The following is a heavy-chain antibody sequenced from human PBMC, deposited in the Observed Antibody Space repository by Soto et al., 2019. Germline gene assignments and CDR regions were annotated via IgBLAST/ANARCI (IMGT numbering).Heavy chain of an antibody. V-gene: IGHV1-8*01. CDR3: ATTGTTVGGGFDY. CDR1: GYTFTSYD. J-gene: IGHJ4*02. Sequence: GASVKVSCKAFGYTFTSYDINWVRQATGQGLEWMGWMNPNSGSTGYAQKFQGRVTMTRNTSISTAYMELSSLRSEDTAVYYCATTGTTVGGGFDYWGQGTLVTVSS. CDR2: MNPNSGST. D-gene: IGHD4-4*01.